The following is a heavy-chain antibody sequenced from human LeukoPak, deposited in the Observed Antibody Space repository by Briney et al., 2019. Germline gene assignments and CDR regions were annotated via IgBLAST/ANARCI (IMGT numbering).Heavy chain of an antibody. CDR2: MNPNSGNT. CDR1: GYTFTSYD. D-gene: IGHD5-12*01. CDR3: ARSSGYDYLSYYYYYMDV. Sequence: ASVKVSCKASGYTFTSYDINWVRQATGQGLEWMGWMNPNSGNTGYAQKFQGRVTITRNTSISTAYMELSSLRSEDTAVYYCARSSGYDYLSYYYYYMDVWGKGTTVTVSS. J-gene: IGHJ6*03. V-gene: IGHV1-8*03.